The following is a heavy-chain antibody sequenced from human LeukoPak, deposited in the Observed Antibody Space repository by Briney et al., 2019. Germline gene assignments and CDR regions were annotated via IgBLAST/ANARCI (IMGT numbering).Heavy chain of an antibody. CDR1: GVTVTRDY. D-gene: IGHD2-21*02. CDR3: ARFRAYCGGDCYLGAFDI. Sequence: GGSLRLSCAVSGVTVTRDYMRCVRQAPGKGLEWVSVIYSGGSTYYADYVKGRFTISRDNYKYTLYLQMNSLRAEDTDVYYCARFRAYCGGDCYLGAFDIWGQGTMVTVSS. CDR2: IYSGGST. V-gene: IGHV3-53*01. J-gene: IGHJ3*02.